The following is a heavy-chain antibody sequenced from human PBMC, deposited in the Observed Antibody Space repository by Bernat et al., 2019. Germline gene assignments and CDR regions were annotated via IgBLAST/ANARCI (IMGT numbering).Heavy chain of an antibody. V-gene: IGHV3-64D*06. D-gene: IGHD6-13*01. CDR1: GFTFSSYA. Sequence: EVQLVESGGGVVQPGGSLRLSCSASGFTFSSYAMHWVRQAPGKGLEYVSAISSNGGSTYYADSVKVRFTISSDNSTNTLYLPMSSLRAEDTAVYYCLTDSGIAAAYFDYWGQGTLVTVSS. CDR3: LTDSGIAAAYFDY. J-gene: IGHJ4*02. CDR2: ISSNGGST.